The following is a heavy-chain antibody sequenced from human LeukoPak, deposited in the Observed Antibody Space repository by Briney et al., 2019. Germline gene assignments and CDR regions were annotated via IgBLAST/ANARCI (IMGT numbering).Heavy chain of an antibody. V-gene: IGHV4-34*01. Sequence: PSETLSLTCAVYGGSFSGYYWSWIRQPPGKGLEWIGEINHSGSTNYNPSLKSRLTISVDTSKNQFSLTLSSVTAADTAVYYCARDNSRFDYWGEGTLVTVPS. J-gene: IGHJ4*02. D-gene: IGHD1-1*01. CDR2: INHSGST. CDR1: GGSFSGYY. CDR3: ARDNSRFDY.